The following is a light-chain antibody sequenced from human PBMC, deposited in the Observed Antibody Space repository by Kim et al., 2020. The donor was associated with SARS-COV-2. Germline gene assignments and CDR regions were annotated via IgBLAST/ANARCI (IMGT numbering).Light chain of an antibody. CDR2: GKN. V-gene: IGLV3-19*01. CDR3: NSRDSSGNHWV. CDR1: SLSSAY. Sequence: APGQTVRSTCQRASLSSAYASWYQQKPGQAPVLVIYGKNNRPSGIPDRFSGSSSGNTASLTITGAQAEDEADYYCNSRDSSGNHWVFGGGTQLTVL. J-gene: IGLJ3*02.